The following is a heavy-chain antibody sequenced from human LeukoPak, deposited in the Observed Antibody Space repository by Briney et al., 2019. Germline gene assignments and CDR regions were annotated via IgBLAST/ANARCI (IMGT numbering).Heavy chain of an antibody. CDR2: TYYSGST. Sequence: SETLSLTCTVSGGSISSYYWSWIRQPPGKGLEWIGYTYYSGSTNYNPSLKSRVTISVDTSKNQFSLKLSSVTAADTAVYYCARVSRSWSGYYPYYFDYWGLGTLVTVSS. J-gene: IGHJ4*02. CDR1: GGSISSYY. CDR3: ARVSRSWSGYYPYYFDY. V-gene: IGHV4-59*01. D-gene: IGHD3-3*01.